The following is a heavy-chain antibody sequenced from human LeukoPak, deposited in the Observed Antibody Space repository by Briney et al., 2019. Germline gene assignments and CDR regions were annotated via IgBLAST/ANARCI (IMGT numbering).Heavy chain of an antibody. D-gene: IGHD2-15*01. CDR1: GFTFSSYA. CDR2: ISSNGGST. J-gene: IGHJ4*02. CDR3: VKEGDYCSGGSCHLDY. V-gene: IGHV3-64D*06. Sequence: GGSLRLSCSASGFTFSSYAMHWVRQAPGKGLEYVSAISSNGGSTYYADSVKGRFTISRDNSKNTLYLQMSSLRGEDTAVYYCVKEGDYCSGGSCHLDYWGQGTLVTVSS.